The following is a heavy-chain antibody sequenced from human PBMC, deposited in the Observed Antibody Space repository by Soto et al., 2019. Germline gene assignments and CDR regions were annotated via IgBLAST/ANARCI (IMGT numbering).Heavy chain of an antibody. V-gene: IGHV4-31*03. Sequence: QVQLQESGPGLVQPSQTLSLTCTVSGGSISSGGYYWSWIRQHPGTGLEWIGHISYSGSTYYNTLVQGRVTISVDTSRHPFSLVVNSVTAADTAVYYCARAVLHWGPGTLFTVSA. J-gene: IGHJ1*01. D-gene: IGHD4-17*01. CDR3: ARAVLH. CDR1: GGSISSGGYY. CDR2: ISYSGST.